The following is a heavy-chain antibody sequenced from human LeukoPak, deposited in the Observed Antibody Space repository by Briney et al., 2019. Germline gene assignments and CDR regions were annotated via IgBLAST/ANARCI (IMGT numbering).Heavy chain of an antibody. CDR2: IGSAGEI. CDR1: GFTFSGYD. Sequence: GGSLRLSCAASGFTFSGYDMHWVRQPTGKGLEWVSVIGSAGEILYSDSVKGRFTISRETAKNSLYLQMNSLRAGDTAVYYCARGVRPGWYFDLWGRGTLVTVSS. CDR3: ARGVRPGWYFDL. J-gene: IGHJ2*01. V-gene: IGHV3-13*01.